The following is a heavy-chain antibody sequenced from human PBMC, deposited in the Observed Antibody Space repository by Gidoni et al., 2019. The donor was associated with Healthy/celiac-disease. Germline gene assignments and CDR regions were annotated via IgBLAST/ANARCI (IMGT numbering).Heavy chain of an antibody. Sequence: QVQLVQSGAEVKKPGASVKVSCKVSGYTLTELSMPRVRQAPGKGLEWMGGFDPEDGETIYAQKCQGRVTMTEDTSTDTAYMELSSLRSEDTAVYYCATLSAELLSVETNYYYYYMDVWGKGTTVTVSS. CDR1: GYTLTELS. D-gene: IGHD2-21*02. CDR3: ATLSAELLSVETNYYYYYMDV. CDR2: FDPEDGET. V-gene: IGHV1-24*01. J-gene: IGHJ6*03.